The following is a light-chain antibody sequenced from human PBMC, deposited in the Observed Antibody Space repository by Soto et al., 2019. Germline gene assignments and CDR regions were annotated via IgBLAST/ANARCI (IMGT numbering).Light chain of an antibody. CDR1: QSVSGN. Sequence: EVLMTQSPATLSVSPGETVTLSCRVSQSVSGNLAWYQQKPGQAPRLLIHGASTRATDIPARFSGSGSGTEFTLTITSLQSEDFGVYYCQQYHNWPPGLTFGGGTRVEI. CDR3: QQYHNWPPGLT. J-gene: IGKJ4*01. CDR2: GAS. V-gene: IGKV3-15*01.